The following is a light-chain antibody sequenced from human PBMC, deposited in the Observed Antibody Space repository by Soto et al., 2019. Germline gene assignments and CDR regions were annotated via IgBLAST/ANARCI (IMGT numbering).Light chain of an antibody. CDR1: SSDVGAYNY. Sequence: QSALTQPASVSGSPGQSITISCTGTSSDVGAYNYVSWYQQYPGKAPRLLIYEVYNRPSGVSTRFSGSKSGNTASLTISGLQAEDEADYYCSSHTGDTRGVFGGGTKLTVL. V-gene: IGLV2-14*01. CDR2: EVY. CDR3: SSHTGDTRGV. J-gene: IGLJ3*02.